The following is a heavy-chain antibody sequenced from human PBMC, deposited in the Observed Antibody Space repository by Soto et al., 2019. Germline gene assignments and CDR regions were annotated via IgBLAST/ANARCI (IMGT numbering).Heavy chain of an antibody. CDR2: IYDSGST. CDR1: GGSISSGTYY. D-gene: IGHD3-22*01. CDR3: ARLRSGYIDS. V-gene: IGHV4-39*01. Sequence: SETLSLTCSVSGGSISSGTYYCGWIRQPPGKGLEWIANIYDSGSTFYNPSLKSRATISVDTSKTQCSLKLSSVTAADTAVYYCARLRSGYIDSWGQGTLVTVSS. J-gene: IGHJ4*02.